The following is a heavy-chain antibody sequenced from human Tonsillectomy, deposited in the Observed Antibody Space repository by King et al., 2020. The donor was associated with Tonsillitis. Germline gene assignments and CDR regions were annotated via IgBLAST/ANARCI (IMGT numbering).Heavy chain of an antibody. CDR3: VRDGAVAGLHDY. V-gene: IGHV4-30-4*01. D-gene: IGHD6-19*01. Sequence: VQLQESGPGLVKPSQTLSLTCTVSGGSISGSDNYWSWIRQPPGKGLEWIGYIYSRGATYYNPSLKSRITISVDTSKNQFSLRLNSVTAADSAVYYCVRDGAVAGLHDYWGQGTLVTVSS. CDR2: IYSRGAT. J-gene: IGHJ4*02. CDR1: GGSISGSDNY.